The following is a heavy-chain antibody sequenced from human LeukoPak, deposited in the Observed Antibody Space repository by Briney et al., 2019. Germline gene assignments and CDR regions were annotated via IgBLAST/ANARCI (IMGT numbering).Heavy chain of an antibody. CDR3: AKNQSPQWRRYDTYNDASDI. CDR2: ITGTTGDT. J-gene: IGHJ3*02. V-gene: IGHV3-23*01. Sequence: GGSLRLSCAASGFTFPNFAMTWVRRAPGRGLEWVSGITGTTGDTNYADSVKGRFTISRDNSKNTLYLQMTSLRAEDTAIYYCAKNQSPQWRRYDTYNDASDIWGQGTMVTVSS. D-gene: IGHD1-1*01. CDR1: GFTFPNFA.